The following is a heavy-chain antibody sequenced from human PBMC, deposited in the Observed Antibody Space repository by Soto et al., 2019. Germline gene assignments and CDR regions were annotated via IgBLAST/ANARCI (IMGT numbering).Heavy chain of an antibody. D-gene: IGHD6-13*01. CDR2: MNPNSGNT. J-gene: IGHJ6*02. CDR3: ARGHGYSSSLDYYGMDV. Sequence: QVQLVQSGAEVKKPGASVKVSCKASGYTFTSYDINWVRQATGQGLEWMGWMNPNSGNTGYAQKYQGRVTMTRNTSISTAYMELSSLRSEDTAVYYCARGHGYSSSLDYYGMDVWGQGTTVTVSS. V-gene: IGHV1-8*01. CDR1: GYTFTSYD.